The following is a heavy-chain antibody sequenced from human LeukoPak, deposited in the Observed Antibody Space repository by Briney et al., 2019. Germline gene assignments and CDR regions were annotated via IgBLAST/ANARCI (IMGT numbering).Heavy chain of an antibody. D-gene: IGHD3-3*01. Sequence: GGSLRLSCAASGFTVSSNYMSWVRQAPGKGLEWVSVIYSGGSTYYADSVKGRFTISRHNSKNTLYLQMNSLRAEDTAVYYCARGNLGDTFWSDYPFYFDYWGQGTLVTVSS. CDR3: ARGNLGDTFWSDYPFYFDY. CDR1: GFTVSSNY. V-gene: IGHV3-53*04. CDR2: IYSGGST. J-gene: IGHJ4*02.